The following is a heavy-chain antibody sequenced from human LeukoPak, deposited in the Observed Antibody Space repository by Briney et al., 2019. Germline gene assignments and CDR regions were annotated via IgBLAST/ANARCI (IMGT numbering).Heavy chain of an antibody. CDR2: IYNSGST. CDR3: ARDGLHGSIL. CDR1: GGSISGYY. Sequence: PSEALSLTCTVSGGSISGYYWIWLRQPPGKGLEWIGYIYNSGSTTYNPSLKSRVTISVDTSKNQFSLRLRSVTAVDTAVYYCARDGLHGSILWGQGTLVTVSS. J-gene: IGHJ4*02. V-gene: IGHV4-59*01. D-gene: IGHD1-1*01.